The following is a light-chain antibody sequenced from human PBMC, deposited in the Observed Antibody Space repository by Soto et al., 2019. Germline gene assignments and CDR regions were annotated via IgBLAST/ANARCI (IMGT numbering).Light chain of an antibody. CDR2: GAS. Sequence: EIVMTQSPATLSVSPGERATLSCRASQSVSSNLAWYQQKPGQAPRLLIYGASTRATGIPARFSGSGSGTESTLTISSLQYEDFEVYSCQQYNNWPPALGQGTNGDI. CDR1: QSVSSN. CDR3: QQYNNWPPA. V-gene: IGKV3-15*01. J-gene: IGKJ1*01.